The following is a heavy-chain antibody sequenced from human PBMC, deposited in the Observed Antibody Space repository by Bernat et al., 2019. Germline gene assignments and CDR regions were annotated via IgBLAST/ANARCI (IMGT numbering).Heavy chain of an antibody. CDR1: GFTFSSYW. J-gene: IGHJ6*02. Sequence: EVQLVESGGGLVQPGGSLRLSCAASGFTFSSYWMSWVRQAPGKGLEWVANIKQDGSEKYYVDSVKGRFTISRDNAKNSLYLQMNSLRAEDTAVYYCAREDIVVVPAAIEDGMDVWGQGTTVTVSS. V-gene: IGHV3-7*01. CDR3: AREDIVVVPAAIEDGMDV. CDR2: IKQDGSEK. D-gene: IGHD2-2*02.